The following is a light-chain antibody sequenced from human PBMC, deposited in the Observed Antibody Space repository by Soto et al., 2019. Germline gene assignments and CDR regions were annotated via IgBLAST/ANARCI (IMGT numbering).Light chain of an antibody. J-gene: IGKJ4*01. CDR1: QGIYSR. CDR2: ATS. CDR3: QQTDDFPLT. V-gene: IGKV1D-12*01. Sequence: DIPMTQSPSSVSASVGDTVTITCRASQGIYSRLAWYQQKPGKAPELLIYATSTLQNGVPSRFSGSGFGTDFTLSISSLQPEDSASYFCQQTDDFPLTFGGGTKVDIK.